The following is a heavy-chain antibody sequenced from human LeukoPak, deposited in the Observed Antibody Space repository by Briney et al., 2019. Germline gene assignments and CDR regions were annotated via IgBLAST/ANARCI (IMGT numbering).Heavy chain of an antibody. V-gene: IGHV3-33*01. J-gene: IGHJ5*02. CDR3: ARVHKVTPRS. Sequence: GRSLRLSCEASGFTFSSYVMHWVRQAPGKGLEWVALIWYDGTNKYYAESVKGRFTISRENSKDTLFLQMNSLRVEDTAVYYCARVHKVTPRSWGQGTLVTVSS. D-gene: IGHD2-21*02. CDR1: GFTFSSYV. CDR2: IWYDGTNK.